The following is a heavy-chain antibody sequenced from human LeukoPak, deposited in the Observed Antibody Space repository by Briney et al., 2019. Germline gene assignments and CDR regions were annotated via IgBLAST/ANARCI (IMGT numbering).Heavy chain of an antibody. CDR2: ISSSDNTI. CDR3: ARVHRGYSYGRLDY. D-gene: IGHD5-18*01. Sequence: GGSLRLSCAASGFSFSSHWMSWVRQAPGKGLEWVSYISSSDNTIHYADSVKGRFTISRDNAKNSLYLEMNSLRDEDTAVYYCARVHRGYSYGRLDYWGQGTLVTVSS. V-gene: IGHV3-48*02. CDR1: GFSFSSHW. J-gene: IGHJ4*02.